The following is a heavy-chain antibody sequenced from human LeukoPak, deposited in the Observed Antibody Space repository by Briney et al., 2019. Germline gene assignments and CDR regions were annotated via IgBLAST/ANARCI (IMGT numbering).Heavy chain of an antibody. CDR2: ISTYNGNT. CDR3: ARGSSYGFSMGY. V-gene: IGHV1-18*01. D-gene: IGHD5-18*01. J-gene: IGHJ4*02. CDR1: GYTFTSYG. Sequence: ASAKVSCKASGYTFTSYGINWVRQAPGQGLEWMGWISTYNGNTNYAQKLQGRVAMTTDTSTTTAYMELRSLRSDDTAVYYCARGSSYGFSMGYWGQGTLVTVSS.